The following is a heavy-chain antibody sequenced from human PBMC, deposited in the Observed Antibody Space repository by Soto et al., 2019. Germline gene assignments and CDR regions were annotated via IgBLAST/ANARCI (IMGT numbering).Heavy chain of an antibody. Sequence: ASVKVSCKASGYTFTSYAMHWVRQAPGQRLEWMGWINAGNGNTKYSQKFQGRVTITRDTSASTAYMELSSLRSEDTAVYYCARDSSGWTNTYYFDYWGQGTLVTVSS. CDR3: ARDSSGWTNTYYFDY. J-gene: IGHJ4*02. D-gene: IGHD6-19*01. CDR1: GYTFTSYA. V-gene: IGHV1-3*01. CDR2: INAGNGNT.